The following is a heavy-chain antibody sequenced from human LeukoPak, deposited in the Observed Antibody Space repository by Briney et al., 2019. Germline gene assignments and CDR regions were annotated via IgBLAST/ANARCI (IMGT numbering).Heavy chain of an antibody. CDR2: IYYSGRT. Sequence: SQTLSLTCIVSGGSISSYYWSWIRQPPGKGLEWSGYIYYSGRTYYNPSLKSRATISLDMSKNQFSLKVRSVTAADTAVYYCARDADDGGNSHYYGMDVWGQGTTVTVSS. CDR1: GGSISSYY. V-gene: IGHV4-59*01. J-gene: IGHJ6*02. CDR3: ARDADDGGNSHYYGMDV. D-gene: IGHD2-21*02.